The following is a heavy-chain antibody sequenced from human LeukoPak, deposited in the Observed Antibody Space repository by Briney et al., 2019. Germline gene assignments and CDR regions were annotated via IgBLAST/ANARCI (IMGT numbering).Heavy chain of an antibody. Sequence: SEPLSLTCTVSGGYISSGGYYWSWIRQPPGKGLEWIGYIYHSGSTYYNPSLKSRVTISVDRSKNQFSLKLSSVTAADTAVYYCAREDIVATIWDYWGQGNLVTVSS. D-gene: IGHD5-12*01. CDR2: IYHSGST. CDR3: AREDIVATIWDY. CDR1: GGYISSGGYY. V-gene: IGHV4-30-2*01. J-gene: IGHJ4*02.